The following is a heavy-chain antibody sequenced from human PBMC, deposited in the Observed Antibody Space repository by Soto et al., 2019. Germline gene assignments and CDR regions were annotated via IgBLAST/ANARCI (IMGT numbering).Heavy chain of an antibody. CDR1: GYTFTSYG. CDR2: ISAYNGNT. CDR3: ARVPRGGGGYCSGGSCYRWFDP. J-gene: IGHJ5*02. V-gene: IGHV1-18*01. Sequence: QVPLVQSGAEVKKPGASVKVSCKASGYTFTSYGISWVRQAPGQGHEWMGWISAYNGNTNYAQKLQGRVTMTTDTSTSTAYMELRSLRSDDRAVYYCARVPRGGGGYCSGGSCYRWFDPWGQGTLVTVSS. D-gene: IGHD2-15*01.